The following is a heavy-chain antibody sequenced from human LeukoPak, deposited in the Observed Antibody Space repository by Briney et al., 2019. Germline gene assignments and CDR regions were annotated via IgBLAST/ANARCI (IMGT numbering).Heavy chain of an antibody. CDR1: GFTFSSYA. J-gene: IGHJ4*02. D-gene: IGHD3-10*01. CDR2: ISGSGGST. CDR3: AKDSSEELLWFGELSPYYFDY. Sequence: GGSLRLSCAASGFTFSSYAMGWVRQAPGKGLEWVSAISGSGGSTYYADSVKGRFTISRDNSKNTLYLQMNSLRAEDTAVYYCAKDSSEELLWFGELSPYYFDYWGQGTLVTVSS. V-gene: IGHV3-23*01.